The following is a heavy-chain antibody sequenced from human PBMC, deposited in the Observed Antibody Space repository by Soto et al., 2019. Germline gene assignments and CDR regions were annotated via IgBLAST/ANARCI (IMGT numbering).Heavy chain of an antibody. D-gene: IGHD5-12*01. CDR3: ARAHETQGYIAFDI. Sequence: ASVKVSCKASGYTFTSYGISWVRQAPGQGLEWMGWISAYNGNTNYAQKLQGRVTMTTDTSTSTAYMELRSLRSDDTAVYYCARAHETQGYIAFDIWGQGTMVPVSS. V-gene: IGHV1-18*01. CDR2: ISAYNGNT. J-gene: IGHJ3*02. CDR1: GYTFTSYG.